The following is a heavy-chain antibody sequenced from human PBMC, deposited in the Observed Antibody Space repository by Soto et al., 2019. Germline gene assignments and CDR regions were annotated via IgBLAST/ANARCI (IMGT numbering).Heavy chain of an antibody. CDR2: IYYSGTT. J-gene: IGHJ6*03. D-gene: IGHD3-10*01. Sequence: QVQLQESGPGLVKPSETLSLTCTVSGGSISSLFWSWIRQPPGKGLVWIGYIYYSGTTNYNPSLKSRVTISVDTSKNQFSLKLTSVTAADTAVYYCARYGLYSLDVWGKGTTVTVSS. CDR3: ARYGLYSLDV. CDR1: GGSISSLF. V-gene: IGHV4-59*08.